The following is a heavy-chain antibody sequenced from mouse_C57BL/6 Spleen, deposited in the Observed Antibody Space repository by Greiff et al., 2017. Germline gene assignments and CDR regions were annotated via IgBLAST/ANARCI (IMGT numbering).Heavy chain of an antibody. CDR2: IYPGDGDT. V-gene: IGHV1-80*01. D-gene: IGHD2-5*01. Sequence: VKLQESGAELVKPGASVKISCKASGYAFSSYWMNWVKQRPGKGLEWIGQIYPGDGDTNYNGKFKGKATLTADKSSSTAYMQLSSLTSEDSAVYFCARGYYSNYDYFDYWGQGTTLTVSS. J-gene: IGHJ2*01. CDR1: GYAFSSYW. CDR3: ARGYYSNYDYFDY.